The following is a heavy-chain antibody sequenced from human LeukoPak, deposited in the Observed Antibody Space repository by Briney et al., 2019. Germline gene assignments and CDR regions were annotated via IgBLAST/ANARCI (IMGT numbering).Heavy chain of an antibody. CDR2: IIPIFGTA. V-gene: IGHV1-69*05. CDR1: GGTFSSYA. D-gene: IGHD1-1*01. Sequence: ASVKVSCKASGGTFSSYAISWVRQAPGQGLEWMGRIIPIFGTANYAQKFQGRVTITTDESTSTAYMELSSLRSQDTVVYYCARDSTGGGYSDYWGQGTLVTVSS. J-gene: IGHJ4*02. CDR3: ARDSTGGGYSDY.